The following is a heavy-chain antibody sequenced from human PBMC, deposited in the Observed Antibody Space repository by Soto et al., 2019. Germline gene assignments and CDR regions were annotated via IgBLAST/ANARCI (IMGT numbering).Heavy chain of an antibody. CDR1: GYTFTSYD. CDR3: ARRAETNGWNGFGADKYYFDF. J-gene: IGHJ4*02. Sequence: ASVKVSCKASGYTFTSYDIYWVRQATGQGLEWMGWMNPNTGNSGYAQKFQGRVTVTSDTSINTVYMELSSLRSEDTAVYYCARRAETNGWNGFGADKYYFDFWGQGTLVTVS. CDR2: MNPNTGNS. V-gene: IGHV1-8*01. D-gene: IGHD1-1*01.